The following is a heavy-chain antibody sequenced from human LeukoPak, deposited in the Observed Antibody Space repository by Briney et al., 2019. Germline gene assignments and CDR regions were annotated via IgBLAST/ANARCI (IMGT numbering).Heavy chain of an antibody. V-gene: IGHV1-69*13. D-gene: IGHD6-19*01. J-gene: IGHJ6*02. CDR3: ARDEAVAGTRYYYYGMDV. CDR2: IIPIFGTA. CDR1: GGTFSSYA. Sequence: ASVKVSCKASGGTFSSYAISWVRQAPGQGLEWMGGIIPIFGTANYAQKFQGRVTITADESTSTAYMELSSLRSEDTAVYYCARDEAVAGTRYYYYGMDVWGQGTTVTVSS.